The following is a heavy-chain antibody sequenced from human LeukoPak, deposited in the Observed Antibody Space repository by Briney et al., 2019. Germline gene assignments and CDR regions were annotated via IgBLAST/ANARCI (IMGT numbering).Heavy chain of an antibody. D-gene: IGHD1/OR15-1a*01. V-gene: IGHV5-51*01. CDR2: IYHSDSDT. J-gene: IGHJ3*02. Sequence: GASLKISCKRSGYSFSTYLYGWVRQLPGKGVEWMGIIYHSDSDTCYTPSLQGQVTISADRSITTAYLQWSILKAETTAVSYSASLNNNLDTFDIWGQGTMVTVSS. CDR3: ASLNNNLDTFDI. CDR1: GYSFSTYL.